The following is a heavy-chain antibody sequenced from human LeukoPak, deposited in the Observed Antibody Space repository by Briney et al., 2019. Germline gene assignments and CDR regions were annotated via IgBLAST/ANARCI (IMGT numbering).Heavy chain of an antibody. D-gene: IGHD3-22*01. CDR3: AKYLLRSRYCYDSSGSGDAFDI. Sequence: GGSLRLSCAASGFTFSSYAMSWVRQAPGKGLEWVSAISGSGGSTYYADSVKGRFTIFRDNSKNTLYLQMNSNSAEDTAVYYCAKYLLRSRYCYDSSGSGDAFDIWGQGTMVTVSS. CDR2: ISGSGGST. V-gene: IGHV3-23*01. J-gene: IGHJ3*02. CDR1: GFTFSSYA.